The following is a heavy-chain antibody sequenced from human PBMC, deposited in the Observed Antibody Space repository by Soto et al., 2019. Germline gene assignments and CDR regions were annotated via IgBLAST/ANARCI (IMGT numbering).Heavy chain of an antibody. Sequence: QVQLVESGGGVVQPGGSLILSCSASRFTLSNCGMHWVRQAPGRGLEWVAMISYDGNEKHYIDSVKGRFTISRDDSKNTLYLQMNSLRPEDTAVYYCAKDLYTSGWYTYFDPWGQGTLVTVSS. J-gene: IGHJ5*02. D-gene: IGHD6-19*01. CDR1: RFTLSNCG. CDR2: ISYDGNEK. V-gene: IGHV3-30*18. CDR3: AKDLYTSGWYTYFDP.